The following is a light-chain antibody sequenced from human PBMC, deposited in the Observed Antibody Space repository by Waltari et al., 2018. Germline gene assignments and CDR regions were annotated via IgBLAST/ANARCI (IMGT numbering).Light chain of an antibody. CDR2: KVT. J-gene: IGKJ2*03. Sequence: DIVMTQTPLSLPVTPGEPASISCRSSQRLLHSNGNTYLHWYLQKPGQSPRLLIYKVTNRESGVPDRFSGSGSGTDFTLKISRVEPEDVGVYYCMQSTKDPYSFGQGTKVEIK. CDR1: QRLLHSNGNTY. V-gene: IGKV2D-29*02. CDR3: MQSTKDPYS.